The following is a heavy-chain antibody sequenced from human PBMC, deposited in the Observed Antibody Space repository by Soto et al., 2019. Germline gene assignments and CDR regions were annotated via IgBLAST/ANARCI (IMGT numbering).Heavy chain of an antibody. CDR1: GGSISSSSYY. V-gene: IGHV4-39*01. Sequence: QLQLQESGPGLVKPSETLSLTCTVSGGSISSSSYYWGWIRQPPGKGLEWIGSIYYSGSTYYNPSLKVRVTISVDTSKNQFSLKLSSVTAADTAVYYCARQDIVLTVYANDYWGQGTLVTVSS. D-gene: IGHD2-8*01. CDR2: IYYSGST. CDR3: ARQDIVLTVYANDY. J-gene: IGHJ4*02.